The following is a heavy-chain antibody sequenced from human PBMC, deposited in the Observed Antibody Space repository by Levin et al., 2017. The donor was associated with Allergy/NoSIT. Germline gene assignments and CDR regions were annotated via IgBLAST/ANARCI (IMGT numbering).Heavy chain of an antibody. CDR3: VREGQRLDGGGAQFDY. Sequence: PGGSLRLSCAASGFTFSTYEMNWVRQTPGKGLEWLSYITSTGTTIWYTNSVKGRFTISRDNAKNSLYLQMNSLGAEDTALYYCVREGQRLDGGGAQFDYWGQGTLVTVSS. D-gene: IGHD6-19*01. V-gene: IGHV3-48*03. J-gene: IGHJ4*02. CDR2: ITSTGTTI. CDR1: GFTFSTYE.